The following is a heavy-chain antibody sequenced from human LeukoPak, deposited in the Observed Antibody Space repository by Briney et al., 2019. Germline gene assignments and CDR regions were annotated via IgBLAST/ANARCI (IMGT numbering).Heavy chain of an antibody. J-gene: IGHJ4*02. D-gene: IGHD4-23*01. V-gene: IGHV2-5*02. Sequence: SGPTLVNPTQTLTLTCTFSGFSLNTTTLGVGWIRQPPGKALEWLALLFWDDDSRLSPSLESRLTITKDTSKNQVVLTMTDTDPVDTATYYCAHATNSHFDYWGQGTLVTVSS. CDR3: AHATNSHFDY. CDR2: LFWDDDS. CDR1: GFSLNTTTLG.